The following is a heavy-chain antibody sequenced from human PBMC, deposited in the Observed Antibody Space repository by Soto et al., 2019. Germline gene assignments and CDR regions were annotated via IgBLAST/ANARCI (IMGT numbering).Heavy chain of an antibody. J-gene: IGHJ6*03. CDR3: AREGLGYSSSYYYYYMDV. Sequence: GGSLRLSCAVSGSTFSSYGMHWVRQAPGKGLEWVAVIWYDGSNKYYADSVKGRFTISRDNSKNTLYLQMNSLRAEDTAVYYCAREGLGYSSSYYYYYMDVWGKGTTVTVSS. V-gene: IGHV3-33*01. CDR1: GSTFSSYG. D-gene: IGHD6-6*01. CDR2: IWYDGSNK.